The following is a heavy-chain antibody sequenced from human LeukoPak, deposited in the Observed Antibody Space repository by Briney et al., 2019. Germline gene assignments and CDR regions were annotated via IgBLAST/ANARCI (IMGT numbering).Heavy chain of an antibody. J-gene: IGHJ4*02. V-gene: IGHV4-39*07. Sequence: SETLSLTCTVSGGSISTSNYYWGWIRQPPGKGLEWIGNIFYSGSTYYSPSLESRVTMSLDTSKNQFSLKLSSVTAEDTAVYYCARDLEGAVAARPLDYWGQGTLVTVSS. CDR3: ARDLEGAVAARPLDY. D-gene: IGHD6-6*01. CDR1: GGSISTSNYY. CDR2: IFYSGST.